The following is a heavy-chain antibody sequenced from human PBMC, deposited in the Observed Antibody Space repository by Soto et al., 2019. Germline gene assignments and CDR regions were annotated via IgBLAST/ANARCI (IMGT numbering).Heavy chain of an antibody. CDR2: IKDDGSEK. CDR3: ARGTIAAPGKAY. D-gene: IGHD6-6*01. Sequence: GGSLRLSCAASGFTFSSHWMSWVRQTPAKGLEWVANIKDDGSEKLYVDSVKGRFTISRDNAKNSLYLQLNSLRAEDTALYYCARGTIAAPGKAYWGRGTLDPVSS. J-gene: IGHJ4*02. V-gene: IGHV3-7*01. CDR1: GFTFSSHW.